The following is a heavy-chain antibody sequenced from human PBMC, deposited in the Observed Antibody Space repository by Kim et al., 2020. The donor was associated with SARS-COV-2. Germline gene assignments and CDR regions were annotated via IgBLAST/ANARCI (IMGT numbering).Heavy chain of an antibody. CDR1: GFTFSSYG. Sequence: GGSLRLSCVASGFTFSSYGMHWVRQAPGKGLEWVAVIWYDGSNKYYADSVKGRFTISRDNSKNTLYLQMNSLRAEDTAVYYCARLPSYYYGMDVWGQGTTVTVSS. J-gene: IGHJ6*02. V-gene: IGHV3-33*01. CDR2: IWYDGSNK. CDR3: ARLPSYYYGMDV.